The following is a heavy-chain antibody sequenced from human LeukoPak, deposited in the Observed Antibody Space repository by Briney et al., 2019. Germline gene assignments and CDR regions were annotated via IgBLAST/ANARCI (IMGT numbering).Heavy chain of an antibody. J-gene: IGHJ4*02. CDR1: GFIFSDYG. CDR3: ARWGGTRKYYFDY. CDR2: TRFDGSIK. D-gene: IGHD1-1*01. Sequence: GRSLRLSCAVSGFIFSDYGFHWVRQAPGQGLELVAVTRFDGSIKQYADSVKGRFTISRDDSKNTLYLQMNFLKSEDTAVYYCARWGGTRKYYFDYWGQGTLVCVSS. V-gene: IGHV3-33*01.